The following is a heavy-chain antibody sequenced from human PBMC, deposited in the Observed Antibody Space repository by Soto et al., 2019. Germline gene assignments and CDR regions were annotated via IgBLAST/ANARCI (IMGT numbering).Heavy chain of an antibody. CDR2: ISSSSSTI. CDR3: ARDPVDSGSSHARDNWIDP. CDR1: GFTFSSYS. D-gene: IGHD6-13*01. V-gene: IGHV3-48*02. Sequence: GGSLRLSCAASGFTFSSYSMNWVRQAPGKGLEWVSYISSSSSTIYYADSVRGRFTISRDNAKNSLYLQMNSLRDEDTAVYYCARDPVDSGSSHARDNWIDPWGQGTLVTVSS. J-gene: IGHJ5*02.